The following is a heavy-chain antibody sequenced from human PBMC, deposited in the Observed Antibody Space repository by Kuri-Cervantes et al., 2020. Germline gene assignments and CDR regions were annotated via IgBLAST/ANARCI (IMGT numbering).Heavy chain of an antibody. CDR2: IYYSGTT. Sequence: SETLSLTCAVYGGSFSGYYWSWIRQPPGRGLEWIAQIYYSGTTKYNPSLKSRITISLDTSKNQFSLKMSSVTAADTAVYYCARRKADRPRWDHSYWGQGTLVTVSS. CDR1: GGSFSGYY. J-gene: IGHJ4*02. D-gene: IGHD6-6*01. CDR3: ARRKADRPRWDHSY. V-gene: IGHV4-34*01.